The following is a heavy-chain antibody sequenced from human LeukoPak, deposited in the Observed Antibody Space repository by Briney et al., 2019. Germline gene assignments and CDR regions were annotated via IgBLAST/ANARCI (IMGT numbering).Heavy chain of an antibody. CDR2: IRSKAYGGTT. V-gene: IGHV3-49*03. Sequence: GGSLRLSCTASGFTFGDYAMSWFRQAPGKGLGWVGFIRSKAYGGTTEYAASVKGRFTISRYDSKSIAYLQMNSLKTEDTAVYYCTSFGYYVWGSYRYFDYWGQGTLVTATS. CDR1: GFTFGDYA. J-gene: IGHJ4*02. D-gene: IGHD3-16*02. CDR3: TSFGYYVWGSYRYFDY.